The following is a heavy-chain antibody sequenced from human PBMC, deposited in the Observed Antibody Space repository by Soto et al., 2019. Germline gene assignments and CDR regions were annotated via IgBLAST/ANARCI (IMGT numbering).Heavy chain of an antibody. D-gene: IGHD3-9*01. CDR2: ISGSGGST. V-gene: IGHV3-23*01. CDR1: GFTFSSYA. Sequence: PGGSLRLSCAASGFTFSSYAMSWVRQAPGKGLEWVSAISGSGGSTYYADSVKGRFTISRDNSKNTLYLQMNSLRADDTAVYYCARARPTYDILTYFQYWGQGTLVTVSS. CDR3: ARARPTYDILTYFQY. J-gene: IGHJ1*01.